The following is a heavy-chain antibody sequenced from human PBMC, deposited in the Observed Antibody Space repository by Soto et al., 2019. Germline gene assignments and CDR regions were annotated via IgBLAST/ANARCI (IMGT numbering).Heavy chain of an antibody. CDR3: TTDRSYPTWELPDAFDI. CDR2: IKSKTDGGTT. J-gene: IGHJ3*02. V-gene: IGHV3-15*07. CDR1: GFTFSNAW. Sequence: GGSLRLSCAASGFTFSNAWMNWVRQAPGKGLEWVGRIKSKTDGGTTDYAAPVKGRFTISRDDSKNTLYLQMNSLKTEDTAVYYCTTDRSYPTWELPDAFDIWGQGTMVTVSS. D-gene: IGHD1-26*01.